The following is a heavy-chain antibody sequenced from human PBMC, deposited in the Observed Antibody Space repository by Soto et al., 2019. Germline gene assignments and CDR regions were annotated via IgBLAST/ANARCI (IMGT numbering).Heavy chain of an antibody. CDR1: GGSISSYY. CDR2: IFHSGST. V-gene: IGHV4-59*01. Sequence: QVQLQESGPGLVKPSETLSLTCTVSGGSISSYYWSWIRQPPGKGLEWIGYIFHSGSTNYRPSLKSRVTISIDTSRNQFSLKLSSVTAADTALYYCARSISGDPWFDPWGQGTLVTVSS. J-gene: IGHJ5*02. CDR3: ARSISGDPWFDP. D-gene: IGHD6-6*01.